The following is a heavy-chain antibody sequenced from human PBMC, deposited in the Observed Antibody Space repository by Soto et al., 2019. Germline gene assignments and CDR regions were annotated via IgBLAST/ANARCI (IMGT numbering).Heavy chain of an antibody. V-gene: IGHV2-5*02. Sequence: QITLKESGPTLVKPTQTLTLACTFSGFSLTTSGVGVGWIRQPPGKALDWLALICWDDDKRYSPSLKSRLTITKDTSKNQVVLTMANMDPVDTATYCCAQLFRGHYKCDYCGQGTLVTVSS. J-gene: IGHJ4*02. CDR1: GFSLTTSGVG. CDR3: AQLFRGHYKCDY. D-gene: IGHD4-4*01. CDR2: ICWDDDK.